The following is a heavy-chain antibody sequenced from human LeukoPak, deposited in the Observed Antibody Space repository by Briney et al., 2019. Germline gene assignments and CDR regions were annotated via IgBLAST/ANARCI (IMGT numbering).Heavy chain of an antibody. CDR2: INHRGST. D-gene: IGHD3-10*01. CDR3: ARGATMVRGKGFDP. V-gene: IGHV4-34*01. CDR1: GGSFSGYY. J-gene: IGHJ5*02. Sequence: PSETLSLTCAVYGGSFSGYYWSWIRQPPGKGLEWIGEINHRGSTNYNPSLKSRVTISVDTSKNQFSLKLSSVTAADTAVYYCARGATMVRGKGFDPWGQGTLVTVSS.